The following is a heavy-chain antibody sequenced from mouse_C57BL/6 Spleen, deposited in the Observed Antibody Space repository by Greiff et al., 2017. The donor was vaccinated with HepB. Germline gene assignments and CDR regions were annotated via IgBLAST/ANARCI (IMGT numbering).Heavy chain of an antibody. V-gene: IGHV1-20*01. Sequence: VQLKQSGPELVKPGDSVKISCKASGYSFTGYFMNWVMQSHGKSLEWIGRINPYNGDTFYNQKFKGKATLTVDKSSSTAHMELRSLTSEDSAVYYCARYPSDYYGSSSYAMDYWGQGTSVTVSS. D-gene: IGHD1-1*01. CDR3: ARYPSDYYGSSSYAMDY. CDR1: GYSFTGYF. CDR2: INPYNGDT. J-gene: IGHJ4*01.